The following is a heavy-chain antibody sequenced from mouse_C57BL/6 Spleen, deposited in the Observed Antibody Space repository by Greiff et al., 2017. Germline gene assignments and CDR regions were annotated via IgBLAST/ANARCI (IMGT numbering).Heavy chain of an antibody. Sequence: QFQLQQSGPELVKPGASVKISCKASGYAFSSSWMNWVKQRPGKGLEWIGRIYPGDGDTNYNGKFKGKATLTADKSSSTAYMQLSSLTSEDSAVYFCARGFYYYGSSYGYFDVWGTGTTVTVSS. CDR3: ARGFYYYGSSYGYFDV. J-gene: IGHJ1*03. CDR2: IYPGDGDT. V-gene: IGHV1-82*01. D-gene: IGHD1-1*01. CDR1: GYAFSSSW.